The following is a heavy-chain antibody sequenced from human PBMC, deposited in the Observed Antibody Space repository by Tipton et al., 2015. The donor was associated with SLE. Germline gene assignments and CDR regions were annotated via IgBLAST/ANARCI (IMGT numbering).Heavy chain of an antibody. CDR3: AIRDWRYVDY. V-gene: IGHV4-59*01. D-gene: IGHD3/OR15-3a*01. CDR1: GGSISSYY. CDR2: IYYSGST. J-gene: IGHJ4*01. Sequence: TLSLTCTVSGGSISSYYWSWIRQPPGKGLEWIGYIYYSGSTNYNPSLKSRVTISVDTSKNQFSLKLSSVTAADTAVYYCAIRDWRYVDYWGQGTLVAVSS.